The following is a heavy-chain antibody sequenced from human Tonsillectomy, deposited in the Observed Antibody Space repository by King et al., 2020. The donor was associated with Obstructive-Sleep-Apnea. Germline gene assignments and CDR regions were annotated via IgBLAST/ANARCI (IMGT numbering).Heavy chain of an antibody. CDR1: FTVSSNY. Sequence: VQLVESGGGLVQPGGSLRLSCGFTVSSNYMSWVRQATGKGLEWVSGIYRGGSTYYADSVKGSLTIFRDISNNTLYLQMNCLRAEDKAVYYCVRAPFSWTDYEQSWYFDLWGRGTLVTVSS. J-gene: IGHJ2*01. D-gene: IGHD3/OR15-3a*01. CDR2: IYRGGST. CDR3: VRAPFSWTDYEQSWYFDL. V-gene: IGHV3-66*01.